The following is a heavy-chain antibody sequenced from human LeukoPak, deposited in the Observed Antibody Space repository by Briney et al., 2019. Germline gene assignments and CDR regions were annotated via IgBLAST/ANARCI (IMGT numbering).Heavy chain of an antibody. CDR1: GFTFSSYE. D-gene: IGHD3-10*01. V-gene: IGHV3-48*03. J-gene: IGHJ4*02. Sequence: GGSLRLSCAASGFTFSSYEMNWVRQAPGKGLEWVPYISSSGSTIYCADSVKGRFTISRDNAKNSLYLQMNSLRAEDTAVYYCARFRSGGRIDYWGQGTLVTVSS. CDR2: ISSSGSTI. CDR3: ARFRSGGRIDY.